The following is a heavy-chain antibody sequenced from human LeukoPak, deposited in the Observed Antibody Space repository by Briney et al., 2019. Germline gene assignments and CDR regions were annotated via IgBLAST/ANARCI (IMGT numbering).Heavy chain of an antibody. CDR3: VRVHHYDSKGNWFDP. D-gene: IGHD3-22*01. Sequence: ASVKVSCKASGYTFTNYDINWVRQATGQGLEWMGWMNPNSGNTGYAQKFQGRVTMTRDTSISTAYMELNSLRSEDTAVYYCVRVHHYDSKGNWFDPWGQGTLVTVSS. CDR1: GYTFTNYD. J-gene: IGHJ5*02. V-gene: IGHV1-8*01. CDR2: MNPNSGNT.